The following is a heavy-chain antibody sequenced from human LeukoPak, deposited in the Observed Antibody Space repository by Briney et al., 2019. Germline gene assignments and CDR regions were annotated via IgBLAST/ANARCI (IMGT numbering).Heavy chain of an antibody. Sequence: GASVKVSCKASGYTFTGYYMHWVRQAPGQGLEWMGWINPNSGGTNYAQKFQGRVTMTRDTSISTAYMELSRLRSDGTAVYYCARDIAAAGNPAFDYWGQGTLVTVSS. CDR1: GYTFTGYY. D-gene: IGHD6-13*01. V-gene: IGHV1-2*02. CDR3: ARDIAAAGNPAFDY. J-gene: IGHJ4*02. CDR2: INPNSGGT.